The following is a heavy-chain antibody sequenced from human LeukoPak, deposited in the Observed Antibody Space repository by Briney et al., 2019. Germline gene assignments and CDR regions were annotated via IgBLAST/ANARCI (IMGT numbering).Heavy chain of an antibody. Sequence: PSETLSLTCTVSGGSMSSYYWSWIRQSAGKGLEWIGRIFSSGSTNYNPSLKSRATMSVDMSKNQFSLTLSSVTAADTALYYCARGGYGNGWYLDYWGQGTLVTASS. V-gene: IGHV4-4*07. D-gene: IGHD6-19*01. J-gene: IGHJ4*02. CDR1: GGSMSSYY. CDR2: IFSSGST. CDR3: ARGGYGNGWYLDY.